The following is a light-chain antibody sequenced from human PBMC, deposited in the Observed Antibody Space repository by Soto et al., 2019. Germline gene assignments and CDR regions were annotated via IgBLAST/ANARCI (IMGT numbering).Light chain of an antibody. Sequence: QAVVTQPPSASGTPGQRVTISCSGSSSNIGSNTVHWYQQLPGTAPKLLIYSDNQRPSGVPDRFSDSKSGTSASLAISGLQSEDEADYFCAAWDDSLNGYVFGTGTKLTVL. J-gene: IGLJ1*01. CDR1: SSNIGSNT. CDR3: AAWDDSLNGYV. CDR2: SDN. V-gene: IGLV1-44*01.